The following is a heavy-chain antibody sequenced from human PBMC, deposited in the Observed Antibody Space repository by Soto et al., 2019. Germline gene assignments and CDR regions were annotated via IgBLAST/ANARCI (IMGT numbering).Heavy chain of an antibody. D-gene: IGHD3-3*01. J-gene: IGHJ4*02. CDR3: ARDRRSGKRNDFDY. CDR1: GFTFSSYG. Sequence: QVQLVESGGGVVQPGRSLRLSCAASGFTFSSYGMHWVRQAPGKGLEWVAVIWYDGSNKYYADSVKGRFTISRDNSKNTLYLQMNGLRAEDTAVYYCARDRRSGKRNDFDYWGQGTLVTVSS. CDR2: IWYDGSNK. V-gene: IGHV3-33*01.